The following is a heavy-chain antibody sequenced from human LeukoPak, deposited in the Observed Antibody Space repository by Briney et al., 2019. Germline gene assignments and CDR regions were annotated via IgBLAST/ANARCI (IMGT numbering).Heavy chain of an antibody. CDR2: IYYSGST. Sequence: SETLSLTCTVSGGSISSYYWSWIRQPPGKGLEWIGYIYYSGSTNYNPSLKSRVTISVDTSKNQFSLKLSSVTAADTAVYYCARVGEYYYDSSGYSLDAFGIWGQGTMVTVSS. J-gene: IGHJ3*02. CDR1: GGSISSYY. V-gene: IGHV4-59*01. CDR3: ARVGEYYYDSSGYSLDAFGI. D-gene: IGHD3-22*01.